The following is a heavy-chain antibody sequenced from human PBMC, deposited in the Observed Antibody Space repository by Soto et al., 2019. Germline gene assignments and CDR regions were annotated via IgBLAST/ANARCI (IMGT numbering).Heavy chain of an antibody. J-gene: IGHJ5*02. CDR2: ISYDGSNK. V-gene: IGHV3-30*18. D-gene: IGHD6-13*01. CDR3: AKDWGSSWYPWFDP. Sequence: QVQLVESGGGVVQPGRSLRLSCAASGFTFSSYGMHWVRQAPGKGLEWVAVISYDGSNKYYADSVKGRFTISRDNSKNTLYLQMNSLRAEDTAVYYCAKDWGSSWYPWFDPWGQGTLVTVSS. CDR1: GFTFSSYG.